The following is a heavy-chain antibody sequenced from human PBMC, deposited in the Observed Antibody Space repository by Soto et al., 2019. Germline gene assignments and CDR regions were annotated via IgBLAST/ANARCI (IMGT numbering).Heavy chain of an antibody. D-gene: IGHD3-16*01. J-gene: IGHJ1*01. V-gene: IGHV3-48*01. CDR2: ISSNSDTV. CDR3: ARVGLKVLLGGAFVQG. CDR1: GFTLSNYS. Sequence: DVYLVESGGGLVQPGGSLRLSCTASGFTLSNYSMNWVRQAPGKGPEWVSHISSNSDTVDYADSVKGRFTISRDNARNSLFLQMNILRAEDTAVYYCARVGLKVLLGGAFVQGWGQGTLVTVSS.